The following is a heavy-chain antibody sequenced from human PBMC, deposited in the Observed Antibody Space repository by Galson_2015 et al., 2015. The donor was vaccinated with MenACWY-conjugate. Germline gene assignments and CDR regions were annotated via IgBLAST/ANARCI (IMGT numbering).Heavy chain of an antibody. J-gene: IGHJ5*02. CDR3: AREASGYNRHHDP. CDR1: GFTFSSYE. Sequence: SLRLSCAASGFTFSSYEMNWVRQAPGKGLEGVSYISSSGFTIYYADSVKGRFTISRDNAKNSLSLQMNSLRAEDTAVYYCAREASGYNRHHDPWGQGTLVTISS. V-gene: IGHV3-48*03. D-gene: IGHD6-13*01. CDR2: ISSSGFTI.